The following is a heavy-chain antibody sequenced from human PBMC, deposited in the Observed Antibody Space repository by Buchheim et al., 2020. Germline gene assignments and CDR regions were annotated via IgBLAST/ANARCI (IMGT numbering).Heavy chain of an antibody. Sequence: VRLNQWGAGLLKPSETLSHTCAVLGGSFSDYYWTWIRQPPGKGLEWRGLEWIGEIHHTGSTNYNPSLESRVTISVDTSKNQISLNLRAVTVADTAVYYCARAVTNGGNFYIESWGHG. V-gene: IGHV4-34*01. J-gene: IGHJ4*01. CDR2: IHHTGST. D-gene: IGHD4-23*01. CDR1: GGSFSDYY. CDR3: ARAVTNGGNFYIES.